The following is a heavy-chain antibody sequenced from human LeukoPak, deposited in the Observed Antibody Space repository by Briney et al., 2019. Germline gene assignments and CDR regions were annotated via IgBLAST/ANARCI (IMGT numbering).Heavy chain of an antibody. CDR1: GFTFSSYS. CDR3: ARGKSGSYFYYYYGMDV. CDR2: ISYDGSNK. V-gene: IGHV3-30*03. J-gene: IGHJ6*02. D-gene: IGHD1-26*01. Sequence: PGGSLRLSCAASGFTFSSYSMNWVRQAPGKGLEWVAVISYDGSNKYYADSVKGRFTISRDNSKNTLYLQMNSLRAEDTAVYYCARGKSGSYFYYYYGMDVWGQGTTVTVSS.